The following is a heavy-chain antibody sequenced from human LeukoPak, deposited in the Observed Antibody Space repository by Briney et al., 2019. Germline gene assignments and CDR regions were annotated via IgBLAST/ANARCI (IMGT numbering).Heavy chain of an antibody. CDR1: GGSINDYY. V-gene: IGHV4-59*01. CDR2: IYYSGST. CDR3: ARGYYDSGTYSGYFQH. J-gene: IGHJ1*01. Sequence: SETLSLTCTVSGGSINDYYWNWIRQPPGKGLEWIGYIYYSGSTNYNPSLKSRFTISVDTSKTRFSLRLSSVTAADTAVYYCARGYYDSGTYSGYFQHWGQGTLVTVSS. D-gene: IGHD3-10*01.